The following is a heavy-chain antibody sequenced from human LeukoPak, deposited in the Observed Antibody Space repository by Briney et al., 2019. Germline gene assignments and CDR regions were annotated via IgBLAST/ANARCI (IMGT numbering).Heavy chain of an antibody. CDR2: ISYDGSNK. CDR3: AKDFQEWELILFDY. J-gene: IGHJ4*02. D-gene: IGHD1-26*01. Sequence: GGSLRLSCAASGFTFSSYGMSSVRQAPGKGLEKMAVISYDGSNKYYADSVKGRFSISRDNSKNTLYLQMNSLRAEDTAVYYCAKDFQEWELILFDYWGQGTLVTVSP. V-gene: IGHV3-30*18. CDR1: GFTFSSYG.